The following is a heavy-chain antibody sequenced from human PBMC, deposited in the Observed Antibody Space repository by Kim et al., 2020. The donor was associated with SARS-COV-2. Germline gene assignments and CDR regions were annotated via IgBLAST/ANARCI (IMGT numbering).Heavy chain of an antibody. V-gene: IGHV3-7*01. CDR1: GFTFSSYW. Sequence: GGSLRLSCAASGFTFSSYWMSWVRQAPGKGLEWVANIKQDGSEKYYVDSVKGRFTISRDNAKNSLYLQMNSLRAEDTAVYYCAREQCEYYDILTGYYAYYYYGMDVWGQGTTVTVSS. CDR3: AREQCEYYDILTGYYAYYYYGMDV. J-gene: IGHJ6*02. CDR2: IKQDGSEK. D-gene: IGHD3-9*01.